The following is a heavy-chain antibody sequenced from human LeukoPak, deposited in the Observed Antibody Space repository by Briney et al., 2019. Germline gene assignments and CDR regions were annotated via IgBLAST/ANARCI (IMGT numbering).Heavy chain of an antibody. CDR1: GGSLKNHY. CDR3: ARDEVGHYALAL. Sequence: PSETLSLTCAVSGGSLKNHYLTWIRQSPGKRLEWIGLINSAGTTVYDPSLKSRVSISIDTSKNQFSLTMRSMTATDTAVYYCARDEVGHYALALWGQGTPVTVSS. V-gene: IGHV4-34*01. D-gene: IGHD4-17*01. CDR2: INSAGTT. J-gene: IGHJ5*02.